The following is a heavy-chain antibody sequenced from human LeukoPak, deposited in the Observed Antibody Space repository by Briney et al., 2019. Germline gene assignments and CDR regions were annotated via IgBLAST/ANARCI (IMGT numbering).Heavy chain of an antibody. CDR3: ARTYDSSGYPFDY. J-gene: IGHJ4*02. CDR1: GGSSSGYY. CDR2: INHSGST. Sequence: KPSETLSLTCVLYGGSSSGYYWSWIRQPPGKGLEWIGEINHSGSTNYNPSLKSRVTISVDTSKNQFSLKLSSVTAADTAVYYCARTYDSSGYPFDYWGQGTLVTVSS. D-gene: IGHD3-22*01. V-gene: IGHV4-34*01.